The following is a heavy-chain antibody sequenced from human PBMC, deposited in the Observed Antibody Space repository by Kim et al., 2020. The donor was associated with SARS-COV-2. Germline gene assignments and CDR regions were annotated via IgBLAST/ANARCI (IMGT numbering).Heavy chain of an antibody. CDR1: GGSISSSTYY. D-gene: IGHD3-22*01. V-gene: IGHV4-39*01. CDR2: IYYSGST. J-gene: IGHJ5*02. CDR3: AGHYYYDGIKWFDP. Sequence: SETLSLTCAVSGGSISSSTYYWGWIRQPPGKGLEWIGSIYYSGSTYYNPSLESRVTISVDTSKNQFSLKLSSVTAADTAVYYCAGHYYYDGIKWFDPWGQGTLVTVSS.